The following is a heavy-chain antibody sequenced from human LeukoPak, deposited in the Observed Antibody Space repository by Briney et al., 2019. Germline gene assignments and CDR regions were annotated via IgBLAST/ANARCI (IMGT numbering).Heavy chain of an antibody. CDR3: AREFPFYYYMDV. CDR1: GFTFDDYG. Sequence: PGGSLRLSCAASGFTFDDYGMSWVRQAPGKGLEWVANIKQDGKAKYYVDSVKGRFTISRDSAKNSLYLQMNSLRVEDTAVYYCAREFPFYYYMDVWGKGTTVTVSS. V-gene: IGHV3-7*01. CDR2: IKQDGKAK. J-gene: IGHJ6*03.